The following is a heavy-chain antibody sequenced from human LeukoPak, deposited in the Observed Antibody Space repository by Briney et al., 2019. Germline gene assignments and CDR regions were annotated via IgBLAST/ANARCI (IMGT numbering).Heavy chain of an antibody. CDR1: GYTFTGYN. Sequence: GASVKVSCKASGYTFTGYNMHWVRQAPGQGLEWMGWVNPNTGGSNFAQKFQGRVSMTRDTSISTAYMSLSSLRSDDTAVYYCAREITGTTFDYWGQGTLVTVSS. V-gene: IGHV1-2*02. CDR3: AREITGTTFDY. CDR2: VNPNTGGS. D-gene: IGHD1-7*01. J-gene: IGHJ4*02.